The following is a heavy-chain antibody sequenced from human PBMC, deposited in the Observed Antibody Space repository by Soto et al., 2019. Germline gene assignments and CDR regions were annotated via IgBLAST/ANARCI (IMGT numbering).Heavy chain of an antibody. CDR3: AENGSYDLVN. D-gene: IGHD3-16*01. Sequence: PSETLSLTVGVPGGSVSRDTWRSWVRQPPGKGLEWIWEIHHSGSTNYSPSLKSRVTMSVDKSMNQFSLKLTSVTAADTAVYYCAENGSYDLVNWGQGTRVTVSS. J-gene: IGHJ4*02. CDR1: GGSVSRDTW. V-gene: IGHV4-4*02. CDR2: IHHSGST.